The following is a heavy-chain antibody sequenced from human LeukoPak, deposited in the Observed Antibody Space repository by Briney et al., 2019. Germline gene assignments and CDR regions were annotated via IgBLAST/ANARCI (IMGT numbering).Heavy chain of an antibody. J-gene: IGHJ5*02. CDR1: GFTFSSYA. D-gene: IGHD3-22*01. Sequence: GGSLRLSCAASGFTFSSYAMSWVRQAPGKGLGWVSAISGSGGSTYYADSVKGRFTISRDNAKNTLYLQMNSLRAEDTAVYYCARDRAMIEVVVPWGQGTLVTVSS. V-gene: IGHV3-23*01. CDR2: ISGSGGST. CDR3: ARDRAMIEVVVP.